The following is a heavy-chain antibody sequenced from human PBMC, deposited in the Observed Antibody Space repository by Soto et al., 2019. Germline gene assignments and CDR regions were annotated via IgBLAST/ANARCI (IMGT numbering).Heavy chain of an antibody. J-gene: IGHJ4*02. Sequence: EVRLLESGGGWVQPGGSLRLSCAASGFSFSSYDMTWVRQSPGHVLECVSSLSVTGGGPYYADSVRGRFTMSRDNSKNTLALEMSGLRADDSAVYYCEKGSETTTSGKFCFDNWGQGPLVTVSS. CDR2: LSVTGGGP. CDR1: GFSFSSYD. V-gene: IGHV3-23*01. D-gene: IGHD1-26*01. CDR3: EKGSETTTSGKFCFDN.